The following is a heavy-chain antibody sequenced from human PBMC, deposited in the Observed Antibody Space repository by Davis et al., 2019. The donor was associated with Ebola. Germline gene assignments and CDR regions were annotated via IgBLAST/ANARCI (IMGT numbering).Heavy chain of an antibody. V-gene: IGHV4-34*01. J-gene: IGHJ4*02. CDR2: INHSGST. Sequence: SETLSLTCAVYGGSFSGYYWSWIRQPPGKGLEWIGEINHSGSTNYNPSLRSRVTISVDKSKNQFSLKLSAVTAADTAVYYCARSGFYGDYRVDYWGQGTLVTVSS. CDR3: ARSGFYGDYRVDY. D-gene: IGHD4-17*01. CDR1: GGSFSGYY.